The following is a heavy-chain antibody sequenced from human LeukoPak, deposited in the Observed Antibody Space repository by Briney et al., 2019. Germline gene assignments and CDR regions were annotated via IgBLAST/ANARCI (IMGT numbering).Heavy chain of an antibody. D-gene: IGHD5-24*01. CDR2: INGDGSAT. Sequence: GGSLRLSCAASGFTFNNYWMQWVRQAPGKGLVWVSIINGDGSATNYADSVKGRFTISRDNAKNTLYLQMTSLGAEDTALYYCARDRGWRQNDNWGQGTLVTVSS. V-gene: IGHV3-74*01. CDR3: ARDRGWRQNDN. CDR1: GFTFNNYW. J-gene: IGHJ4*02.